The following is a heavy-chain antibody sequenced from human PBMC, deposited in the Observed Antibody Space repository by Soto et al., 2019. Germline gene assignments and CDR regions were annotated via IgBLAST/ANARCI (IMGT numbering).Heavy chain of an antibody. CDR2: IYYSGST. J-gene: IGHJ6*02. D-gene: IGHD3-22*01. CDR1: GGSISSYY. V-gene: IGHV4-59*01. Sequence: TSETLSLTCTVSGGSISSYYWSWIRQPPGKGLEWIGYIYYSGSTNYNPSLKSRVTISVDTSKNQFSLKLSSVTAADTAVYYCAREGRRYYDSKKGYYYYGMDVWGQGTTVTVSS. CDR3: AREGRRYYDSKKGYYYYGMDV.